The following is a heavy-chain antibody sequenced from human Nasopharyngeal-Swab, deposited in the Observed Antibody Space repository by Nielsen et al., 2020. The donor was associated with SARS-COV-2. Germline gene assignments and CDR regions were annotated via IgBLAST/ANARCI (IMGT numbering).Heavy chain of an antibody. V-gene: IGHV3-30*18. Sequence: GESLKISCAASGFTFSSYGMHWVRQAPGKGLEWVAVISYDGYNKYYADSVKGRFTISRDNSKNTLYLQMNSLRAEDTAVYYCAKPASGSYFGDFDYWGQGTLVTVSS. D-gene: IGHD1-26*01. CDR2: ISYDGYNK. J-gene: IGHJ4*02. CDR1: GFTFSSYG. CDR3: AKPASGSYFGDFDY.